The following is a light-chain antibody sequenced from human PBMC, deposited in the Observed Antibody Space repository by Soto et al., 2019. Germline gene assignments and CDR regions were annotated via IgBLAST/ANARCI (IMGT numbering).Light chain of an antibody. CDR1: QSVRSNY. CDR2: NSS. Sequence: IVLTQSPGTLSLSPGERATLSCRASQSVRSNYLAWYQQKPGQAPRLLIYNSSTRATGIPDRFSGSGSGTDFTLTISRLEPEDFALYYCQQYRDLPQTFGQGTQVDIK. CDR3: QQYRDLPQT. V-gene: IGKV3-20*01. J-gene: IGKJ1*01.